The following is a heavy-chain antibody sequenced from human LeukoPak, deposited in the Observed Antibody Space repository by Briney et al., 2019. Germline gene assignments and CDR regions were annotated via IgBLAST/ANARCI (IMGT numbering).Heavy chain of an antibody. J-gene: IGHJ4*02. D-gene: IGHD6-13*01. CDR1: GGSISSHY. CDR2: IYSSGIT. V-gene: IGHV4-59*08. CDR3: ARHLSSSWDFDY. Sequence: SETLSLTCTVSGGSISSHYGTWIRQPPGKGLEWIGYIYSSGITNYNPSLTSRLTISVDTSSNQFSLDLRSMTAADTAVYYCARHLSSSWDFDYWGRGTLVTVSS.